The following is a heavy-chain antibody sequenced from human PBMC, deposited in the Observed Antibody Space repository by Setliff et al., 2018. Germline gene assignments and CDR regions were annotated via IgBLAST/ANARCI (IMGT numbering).Heavy chain of an antibody. D-gene: IGHD3-22*01. J-gene: IGHJ3*02. CDR2: ISAYNGNT. Sequence: ASVKVSCKTSGYNFSTYAIHWVRQAPGQGLEWMGWISAYNGNTKYAQKFQGRVTITADKSTSTAYMELSSLRSEDTAVYYCARDRRNYYDSSGYRAFDIWGQGTMVTVSS. CDR1: GYNFSTYA. CDR3: ARDRRNYYDSSGYRAFDI. V-gene: IGHV1-3*01.